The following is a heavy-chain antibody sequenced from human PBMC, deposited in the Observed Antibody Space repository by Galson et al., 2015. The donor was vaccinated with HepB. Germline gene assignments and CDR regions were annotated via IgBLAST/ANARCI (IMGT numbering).Heavy chain of an antibody. J-gene: IGHJ4*02. CDR1: GFTFSSYD. D-gene: IGHD3-9*01. V-gene: IGHV3-13*04. CDR2: IGTAGDT. Sequence: SLRLSCAASGFTFSSYDMHWVRQATGKGLEWVSAIGTAGDTYYPGSVKGRFTISRENAKNSLYLQMNSLRAGDTAVYYCARGRVDYDILTGQHQDWEYYFDYWGQGTLVTVSS. CDR3: ARGRVDYDILTGQHQDWEYYFDY.